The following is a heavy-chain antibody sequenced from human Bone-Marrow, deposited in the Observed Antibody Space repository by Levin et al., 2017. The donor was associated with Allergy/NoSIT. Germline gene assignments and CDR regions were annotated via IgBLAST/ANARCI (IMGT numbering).Heavy chain of an antibody. V-gene: IGHV3-23*01. CDR1: GFTFSSYA. CDR3: AKEFPKAALPNWGSDAFDS. Sequence: AGGSLRLSCAASGFTFSSYAMSWVRQAPGKGLEWVSAISGSGGSTYYADSVKGRFTISRDNSKNTLYLQMNSLRAEDTAVYYCAKEFPKAALPNWGSDAFDSWGQGTMVTVSS. CDR2: ISGSGGST. D-gene: IGHD7-27*01. J-gene: IGHJ3*02.